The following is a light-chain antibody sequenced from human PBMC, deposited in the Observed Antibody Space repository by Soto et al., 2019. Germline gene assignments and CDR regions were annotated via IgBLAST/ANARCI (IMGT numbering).Light chain of an antibody. J-gene: IGLJ1*01. CDR3: VSDSSTDTPCV. Sequence: GEGIRISCTRTSTDFGGYNYVSWYQHHSGQAPKLLIYEVTNRPSGISDRFSGSKSVNTASLTISGLQSDDESDYYGVSDSSTDTPCVFVTVSEFTV. CDR2: EVT. V-gene: IGLV2-14*01. CDR1: STDFGGYNY.